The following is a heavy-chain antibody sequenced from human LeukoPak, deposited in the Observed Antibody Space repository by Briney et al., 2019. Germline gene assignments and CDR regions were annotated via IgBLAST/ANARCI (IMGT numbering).Heavy chain of an antibody. CDR3: ARGRGWYRN. V-gene: IGHV4-34*01. CDR2: INHSGST. CDR1: GGSFSGYY. D-gene: IGHD6-19*01. J-gene: IGHJ4*02. Sequence: PSETLSLTCAVYGGSFSGYYWSWIRQPPGKGLEWIGEINHSGSTNYNPSLKSRVTISVDTSKNQFSLKLSSVTTADTAVYYCARGRGWYRNWGQGTLVTVSS.